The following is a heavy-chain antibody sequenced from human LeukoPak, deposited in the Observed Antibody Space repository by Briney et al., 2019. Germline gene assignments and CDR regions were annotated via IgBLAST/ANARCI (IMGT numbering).Heavy chain of an antibody. CDR3: AKRDSPDTTCYAPFFQY. D-gene: IGHD2/OR15-2a*01. CDR1: GFTFSNYA. Sequence: GGSLRLSCAASGFTFSNYAMSWVRQAPGKGLEWVSGINGIGSKTYYTDSVKGRSTISRDNAKNTLYQQMNCLRGEDTSVYYCAKRDSPDTTCYAPFFQYWGQGTLVTVSS. CDR2: INGIGSKT. J-gene: IGHJ4*02. V-gene: IGHV3-23*01.